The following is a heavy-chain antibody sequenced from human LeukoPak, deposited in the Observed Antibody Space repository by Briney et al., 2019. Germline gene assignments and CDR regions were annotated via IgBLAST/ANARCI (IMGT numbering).Heavy chain of an antibody. V-gene: IGHV4-34*01. CDR2: INHSGST. CDR3: ARRAQTYDFWSGYHRGYFDH. Sequence: SETLSLTCAVYGGSFSGYYWSWIRQPPGKGLEWIGEINHSGSTNYNPSLKSRVTISVDTSKNQFSLKLSSVTAADTAVYYCARRAQTYDFWSGYHRGYFDHWGQGTLVTVSS. D-gene: IGHD3-3*01. CDR1: GGSFSGYY. J-gene: IGHJ4*02.